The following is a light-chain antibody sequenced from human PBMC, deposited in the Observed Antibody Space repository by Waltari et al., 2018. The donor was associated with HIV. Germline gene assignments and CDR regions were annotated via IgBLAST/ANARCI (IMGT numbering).Light chain of an antibody. Sequence: QSVLTQPPSVSAAPGQKVPIPCSGARSNLGNNYVAWYQQVPGTAPKLLIYDNNKRPSGIPDRVSGSKSGTSATLDIAGLQTGDEADYYCGTWDSALSGHYVFGTGTKVTVL. CDR3: GTWDSALSGHYV. CDR1: RSNLGNNY. V-gene: IGLV1-51*01. CDR2: DNN. J-gene: IGLJ1*01.